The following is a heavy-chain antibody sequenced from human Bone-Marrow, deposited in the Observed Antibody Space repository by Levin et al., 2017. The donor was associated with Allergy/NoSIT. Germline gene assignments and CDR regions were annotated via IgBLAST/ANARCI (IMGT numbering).Heavy chain of an antibody. Sequence: GESLKISCAASGFTVSSNYMSWVRQAPGKGLEWVSVIYSGGSTYYADSVKGRFTISRDNSKNTLYLQMNSLRAEDTAVYYCARESVVVVAARRRGYYYGMDVWGQGTTVTVSS. V-gene: IGHV3-66*01. J-gene: IGHJ6*02. CDR3: ARESVVVVAARRRGYYYGMDV. CDR1: GFTVSSNY. D-gene: IGHD2-15*01. CDR2: IYSGGST.